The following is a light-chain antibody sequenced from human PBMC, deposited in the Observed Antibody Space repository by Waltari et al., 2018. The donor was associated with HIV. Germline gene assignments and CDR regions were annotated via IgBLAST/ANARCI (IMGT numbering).Light chain of an antibody. Sequence: IQLTQSPTFLSASVGDRVNVTCRASQDISHFLAWYQQKPGKAPKLLIYSASTRRSGVPSRVSGSGSGTQFILSVSSLQSDDFARYYCQQFNSYPLTFGGGTEFEIK. CDR3: QQFNSYPLT. V-gene: IGKV1-9*01. CDR2: SAS. J-gene: IGKJ4*01. CDR1: QDISHF.